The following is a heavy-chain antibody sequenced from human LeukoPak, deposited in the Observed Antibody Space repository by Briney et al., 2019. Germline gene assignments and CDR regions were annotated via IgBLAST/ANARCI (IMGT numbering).Heavy chain of an antibody. CDR1: GGTFSSYA. Sequence: SVKVSCKDSGGTFSSYAISWVRQAPGQGLEWMGGIIPIFGTANYAQKFQGRVTITADESTSTAYMELSSLRSEDTAVYYCARGRDIVVVVAASPPDYYGMDVWGQGTTVTVSS. J-gene: IGHJ6*02. V-gene: IGHV1-69*13. D-gene: IGHD2-15*01. CDR2: IIPIFGTA. CDR3: ARGRDIVVVVAASPPDYYGMDV.